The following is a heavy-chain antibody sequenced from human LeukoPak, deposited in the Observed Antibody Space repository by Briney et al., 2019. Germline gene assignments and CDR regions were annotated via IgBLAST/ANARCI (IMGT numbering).Heavy chain of an antibody. CDR3: AKDRLHSSGWYEPSDS. CDR2: ISPSGDIT. J-gene: IGHJ4*02. D-gene: IGHD6-19*01. Sequence: GGSLRLSCAASGFIFSSHGMNWVRQAPGKGLEWVSGISPSGDITYYADSVKGRFTISRDNSKNTLYLQMNSLRAEDTAVYYCAKDRLHSSGWYEPSDSWGQGTLVTVSS. CDR1: GFIFSSHG. V-gene: IGHV3-23*01.